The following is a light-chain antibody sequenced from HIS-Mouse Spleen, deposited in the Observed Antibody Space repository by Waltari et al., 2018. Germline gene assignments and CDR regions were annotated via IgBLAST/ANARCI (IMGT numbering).Light chain of an antibody. J-gene: IGLJ2*01. CDR2: EDS. CDR1: ALPNNY. CDR3: YSTDSSGNHRV. V-gene: IGLV3-10*01. Sequence: SYELTQPPSVSVSPGQTARITCSGDALPNNYAYWYQQKSGQAPVLVIYEDSKRPSGIPEGFSGSSSGTMATLTISGAQVEDEADYYCYSTDSSGNHRVFGGGTKLTVL.